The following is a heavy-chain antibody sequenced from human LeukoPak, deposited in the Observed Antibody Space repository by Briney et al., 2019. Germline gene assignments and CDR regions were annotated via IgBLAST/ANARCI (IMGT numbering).Heavy chain of an antibody. CDR2: IYYSGST. Sequence: SETLSLTCTVSGGSISSYFWSWLRQPPGKGLEWIGYIYYSGSTNYNPSLKSRVTISVDTSKNRFSLKLSSVTAADTAVYYCARHNEMTHWGQGTLVTVSS. D-gene: IGHD5-24*01. V-gene: IGHV4-59*01. CDR1: GGSISSYF. J-gene: IGHJ1*01. CDR3: ARHNEMTH.